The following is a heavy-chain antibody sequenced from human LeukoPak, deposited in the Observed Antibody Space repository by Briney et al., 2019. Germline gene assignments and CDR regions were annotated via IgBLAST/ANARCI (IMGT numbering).Heavy chain of an antibody. Sequence: GGSLRLSCAASGSTVSSNYMSWVRQAPGKGLEWVSVIYSGGSTYYADSVKGRFTISRDNSKNTLYLQMNSLRAEDTAVYYCARAGSSWPDAFDIWGQGTMVTVSS. CDR1: GSTVSSNY. D-gene: IGHD6-13*01. CDR3: ARAGSSWPDAFDI. V-gene: IGHV3-53*01. CDR2: IYSGGST. J-gene: IGHJ3*02.